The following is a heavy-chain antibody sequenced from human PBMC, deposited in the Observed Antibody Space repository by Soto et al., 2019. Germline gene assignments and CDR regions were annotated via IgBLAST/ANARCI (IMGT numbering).Heavy chain of an antibody. V-gene: IGHV1-46*01. CDR2: INPSGGST. CDR1: GYTFTSYY. CDR3: TTEQPVLLWFTGYYYYYGMDV. D-gene: IGHD3-10*01. J-gene: IGHJ6*02. Sequence: ASVKVSCKASGYTFTSYYMHWVRQAPGQGLEWMGIINPSGGSTSYAQKFQGRVNMTRDTSTSTVYMELNSLKTEDTAVYYCTTEQPVLLWFTGYYYYYGMDVWGQGTTVTVSS.